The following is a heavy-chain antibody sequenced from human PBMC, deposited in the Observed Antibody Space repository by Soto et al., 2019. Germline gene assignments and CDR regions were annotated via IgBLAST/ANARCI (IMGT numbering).Heavy chain of an antibody. D-gene: IGHD1-26*01. CDR1: GDSVSSGVDF. V-gene: IGHV4-31*03. CDR2: VSYTGNT. J-gene: IGHJ4*02. Sequence: QVQLQESGPGLVKPSQTLSLTCSVSGDSVSSGVDFWSWIRQPPGKGLEWIGYVSYTGNTYYNPSLKSRVTILIDTSKNQFSLNLKSVTAAGTAVYYCARARPILGAKTFFDYWGQGTVVTVSS. CDR3: ARARPILGAKTFFDY.